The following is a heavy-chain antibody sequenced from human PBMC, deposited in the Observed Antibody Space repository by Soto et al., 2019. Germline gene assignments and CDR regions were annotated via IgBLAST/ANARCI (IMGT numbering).Heavy chain of an antibody. Sequence: PSETLSLTCTVSGGSISSGGYYWSWIRQHPGKGLEWIGYIYYSGSTYYNPSLKSRVTISVDTSKNQFSLKLSSVTAADTAVYYCARDSFDYYASSGYVSWFDPWGQGTLVTVSS. CDR3: ARDSFDYYASSGYVSWFDP. CDR2: IYYSGST. V-gene: IGHV4-31*03. J-gene: IGHJ5*02. D-gene: IGHD3-22*01. CDR1: GGSISSGGYY.